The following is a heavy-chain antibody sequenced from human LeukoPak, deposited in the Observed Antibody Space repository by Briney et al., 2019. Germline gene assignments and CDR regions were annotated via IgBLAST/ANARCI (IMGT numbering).Heavy chain of an antibody. CDR2: FDPEDGET. CDR1: GYTLTELS. D-gene: IGHD5-24*01. Sequence: GASVKGSCKVSGYTLTELSMHWVRQAPGKGLEWVGGFDPEDGETIYAHKFQGRVTMTEDTSTDKVYVELSSLRSEDRDVYYLLKEPQLWRQDGWFDPWGQGTLVTVSS. V-gene: IGHV1-24*01. CDR3: LKEPQLWRQDGWFDP. J-gene: IGHJ5*02.